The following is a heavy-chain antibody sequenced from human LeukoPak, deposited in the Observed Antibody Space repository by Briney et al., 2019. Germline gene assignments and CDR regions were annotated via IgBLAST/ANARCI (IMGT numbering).Heavy chain of an antibody. CDR2: ISGSGGST. J-gene: IGHJ4*02. V-gene: IGHV3-23*01. D-gene: IGHD2-21*02. CDR3: AKDTAYCGGDCYWGYLDY. CDR1: GFTFRSYA. Sequence: GGSLRLSCAASGFTFRSYAMNWVRQAPGKGLEWVSAISGSGGSTYYADSVKGRFTISRDNSKNTLYLQMNSLRAEDRAVYYCAKDTAYCGGDCYWGYLDYWGQGTLVTVSS.